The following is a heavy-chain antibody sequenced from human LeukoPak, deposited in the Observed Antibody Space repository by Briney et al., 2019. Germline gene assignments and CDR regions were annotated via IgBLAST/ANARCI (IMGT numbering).Heavy chain of an antibody. CDR2: IYYSGST. CDR3: ARDAYYYDGSGYYVVDY. J-gene: IGHJ4*02. Sequence: SETLSLTCTVSGGSISSSSYYWGWIRQPPGKGLEWIGTIYYSGSTYYNPSLKSRVTISVDTSKNQFSLKLSSVTDADTAVYYCARDAYYYDGSGYYVVDYWGQGTLVTVSS. V-gene: IGHV4-39*07. D-gene: IGHD3-22*01. CDR1: GGSISSSSYY.